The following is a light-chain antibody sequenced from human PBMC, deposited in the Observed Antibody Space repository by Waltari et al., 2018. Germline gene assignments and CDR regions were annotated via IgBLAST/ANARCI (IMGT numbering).Light chain of an antibody. CDR1: QSVSSN. CDR3: QQYNNWPLLT. J-gene: IGKJ4*01. CDR2: GAS. Sequence: ETVMTQSPATLSVSPGERATLSCRASQSVSSNLAWYQQKPSQAPRLLIYGASTRATGIPARFSGSGSGTEFTLTISSLQSEDFAVYYCQQYNNWPLLTFGGGTKVEIK. V-gene: IGKV3-15*01.